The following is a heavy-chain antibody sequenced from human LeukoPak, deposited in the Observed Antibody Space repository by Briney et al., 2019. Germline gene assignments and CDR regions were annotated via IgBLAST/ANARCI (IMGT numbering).Heavy chain of an antibody. J-gene: IGHJ4*02. CDR2: IYYSGST. V-gene: IGHV4-39*07. D-gene: IGHD1-20*01. CDR1: GGSIGRSSYY. CDR3: ARVLPITPYFDH. Sequence: PSGTLSLTCTVSGGSIGRSSYYWGWIRQPPGKGLEWIGSIYYSGSTNYNPSLKSRVTISVDMSKNQFSLKLSSVTAADTAVYYCARVLPITPYFDHWGQGTLVTVSS.